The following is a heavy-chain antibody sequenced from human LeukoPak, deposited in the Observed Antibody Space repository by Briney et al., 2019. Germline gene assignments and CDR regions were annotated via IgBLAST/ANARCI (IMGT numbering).Heavy chain of an antibody. V-gene: IGHV3-30-3*01. J-gene: IGHJ1*01. Sequence: GGSLRLSCAASGVTFTSYAMHWVRQAPGKGLEWVAVISYAGSNKYYADSVKGRFTIYRDNSKNTLYLQMNSLRAEDTAVYYCARDTAAAGNEYFQHWGQGTLVTVSS. CDR3: ARDTAAAGNEYFQH. CDR2: ISYAGSNK. CDR1: GVTFTSYA. D-gene: IGHD6-13*01.